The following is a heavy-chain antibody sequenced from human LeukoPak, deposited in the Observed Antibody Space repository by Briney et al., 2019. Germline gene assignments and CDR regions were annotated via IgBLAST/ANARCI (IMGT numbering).Heavy chain of an antibody. CDR1: GFTFDDYA. Sequence: PGGSLRLSCAASGFTFDDYAMHWVRQAPGKGLEWVSGISWNSGSIGYADSVKGRFTISRDNAKNSLYLQMNSLRAEDTALYYCAKDLDLHPHSYYGMDVWGQGTTVTVSS. CDR3: AKDLDLHPHSYYGMDV. D-gene: IGHD3/OR15-3a*01. CDR2: ISWNSGSI. V-gene: IGHV3-9*01. J-gene: IGHJ6*02.